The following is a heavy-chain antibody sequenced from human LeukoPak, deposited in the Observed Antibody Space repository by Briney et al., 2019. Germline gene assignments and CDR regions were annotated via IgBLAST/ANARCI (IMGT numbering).Heavy chain of an antibody. Sequence: SLRLSCAASGFTFSSYAMHWVRQAPGKGLEWVSVISGSGETTSYADSVKGRFTISRDNSGSTLYLQMNSLRVDDTAVYYCAKGHVDSGGYYYFEYWGQGTLVTVSS. CDR2: ISGSGETT. D-gene: IGHD3-22*01. CDR1: GFTFSSYA. J-gene: IGHJ4*02. CDR3: AKGHVDSGGYYYFEY. V-gene: IGHV3-23*01.